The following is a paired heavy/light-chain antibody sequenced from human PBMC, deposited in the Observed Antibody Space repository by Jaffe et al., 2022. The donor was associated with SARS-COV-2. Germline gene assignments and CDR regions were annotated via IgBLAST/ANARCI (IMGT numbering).Light chain of an antibody. Sequence: QSALTQPASVSGSPGQSITISCTGTSSDLGGYNYVSWYQQHPGKAPKLMIYEVSNRPSGVPDRFSGSKSGNTASLTISGLQTEDEADYYCSSYTTITWVFGGGTKLTVL. CDR3: SSYTTITWV. V-gene: IGLV2-14*01. CDR1: SSDLGGYNY. CDR2: EVS. J-gene: IGLJ3*02.
Heavy chain of an antibody. CDR2: TYRRSSWYN. CDR3: ARGSFSAFDI. Sequence: QVQLQQSGPGLVKPSQTLSLTCVISGDSVSSDAVAWNWIRQSPSRGLEWLGRTYRRSSWYNPYAVSVKSRITISPDTSKNHFSLHLSSVIPEDTAVYYCARGSFSAFDIWSQGTPVTVSS. J-gene: IGHJ3*02. V-gene: IGHV6-1*01. CDR1: GDSVSSDAVA.